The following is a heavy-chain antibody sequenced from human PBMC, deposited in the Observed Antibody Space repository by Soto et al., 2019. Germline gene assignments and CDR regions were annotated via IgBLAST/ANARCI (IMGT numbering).Heavy chain of an antibody. Sequence: GESLKISCKGSGYSFTTYWIGWVRQMPGKGLECMGIIYPGDSDTRYSPSFQGQVTISADKSISTAYLQWSSLKASDTAMYYCAGPRSRRRNYFGMDGLGQGTTVTVSS. D-gene: IGHD1-26*01. J-gene: IGHJ6*02. V-gene: IGHV5-51*01. CDR1: GYSFTTYW. CDR3: AGPRSRRRNYFGMDG. CDR2: IYPGDSDT.